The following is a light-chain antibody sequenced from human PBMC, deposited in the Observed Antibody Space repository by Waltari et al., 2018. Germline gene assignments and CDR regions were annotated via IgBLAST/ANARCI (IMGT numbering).Light chain of an antibody. CDR1: ENINRF. V-gene: IGKV3-11*01. Sequence: EIVLTQSPATLSLSPGEGATLSCRASENINRFLAWCQQKPGQAPRLLIYDASSRASGIPGRFSGSGSGTDFTLTISSLEPEDSAVYYCLQRSKWLAIGGGTKVEIK. CDR3: LQRSKWLA. J-gene: IGKJ4*01. CDR2: DAS.